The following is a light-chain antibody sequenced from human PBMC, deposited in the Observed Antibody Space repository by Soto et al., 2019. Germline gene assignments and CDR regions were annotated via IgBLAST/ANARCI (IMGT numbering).Light chain of an antibody. J-gene: IGLJ2*01. CDR3: QYYDSSPAVV. V-gene: IGLV1-40*01. CDR1: SSNIGAGYY. Sequence: QSVLTQPPSVSGAPGQRVTISCTGSSSNIGAGYYVHWYQQLPGTAPKLLIYGNSNRPSGVPDRFSGSKSGTSASLAITGLQAEDEADYYSQYYDSSPAVVFGGGTKLTVL. CDR2: GNS.